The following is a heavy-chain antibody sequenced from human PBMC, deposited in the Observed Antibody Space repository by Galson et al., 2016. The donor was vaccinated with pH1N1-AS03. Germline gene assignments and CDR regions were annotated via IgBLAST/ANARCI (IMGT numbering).Heavy chain of an antibody. CDR1: GGTFSSYA. D-gene: IGHD3-3*01. CDR2: IIAMFGTA. Sequence: SVKVSCKASGGTFSSYAISWVRQAPGQGLEWMGGIIAMFGTANYAQKVKGSVTITADKSTSTAYMELSSLRSEDTAVYYCARDANYDFWSGHDAFDIWGQGTMVTVSS. V-gene: IGHV1-69*06. CDR3: ARDANYDFWSGHDAFDI. J-gene: IGHJ3*02.